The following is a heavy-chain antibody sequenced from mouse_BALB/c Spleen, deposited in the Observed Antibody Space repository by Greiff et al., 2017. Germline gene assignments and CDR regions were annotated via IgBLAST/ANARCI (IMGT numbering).Heavy chain of an antibody. V-gene: IGHV3-2*02. D-gene: IGHD2-4*01. CDR2: ISYSGST. CDR3: ARSPYYDYDGFAY. CDR1: GYSITSDYA. J-gene: IGHJ3*01. Sequence: EVKLMESGPGLVKPSQSLSLTCTVTGYSITSDYAWNWIRQFPGNKLEWMGYISYSGSTSYNPSLKSRISITRDTSTNQFFLQLNSVTTEDTATYYCARSPYYDYDGFAYWGQGTLVTVSA.